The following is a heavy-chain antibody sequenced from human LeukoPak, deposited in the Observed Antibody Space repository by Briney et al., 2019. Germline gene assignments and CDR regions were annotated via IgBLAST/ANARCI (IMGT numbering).Heavy chain of an antibody. Sequence: ASVKVSCKASGYIFTREDISWVRQAPGQGLEWMGWMNPGTGNSVYGQKFQGRVTMTTDTSTSTAYLEVRSLTSGDTAVYYCTRLVGSGWYYFDYWGQGPLVTVSS. J-gene: IGHJ4*02. CDR1: GYIFTRED. D-gene: IGHD6-19*01. CDR2: MNPGTGNS. V-gene: IGHV1-8*01. CDR3: TRLVGSGWYYFDY.